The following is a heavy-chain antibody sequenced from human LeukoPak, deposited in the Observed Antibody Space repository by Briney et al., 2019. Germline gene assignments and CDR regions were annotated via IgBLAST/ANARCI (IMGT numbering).Heavy chain of an antibody. CDR2: INPNSGGT. D-gene: IGHD3-16*01. J-gene: IGHJ4*02. Sequence: ASVKVSCKASGCTFTGYYMHWVRQAPGQGLEWMGWINPNSGGTNYAQKFQGRVTMTRDTSISTAYMELSRLRSDDTAVYYCARDRARWGSKTFGYWGQGTLVTVSS. CDR3: ARDRARWGSKTFGY. CDR1: GCTFTGYY. V-gene: IGHV1-2*02.